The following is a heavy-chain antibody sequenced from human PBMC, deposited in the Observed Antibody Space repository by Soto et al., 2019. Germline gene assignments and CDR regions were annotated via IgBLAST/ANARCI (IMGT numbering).Heavy chain of an antibody. CDR2: ILPRLGLT. D-gene: IGHD3-22*01. V-gene: IGHV1-69*01. CDR1: GGTFGNYG. Sequence: QVQLVQSGAEVKKPGSSVKVSCKASGGTFGNYGISWVRQAPGQGLEWMGGILPRLGLTKSAQRFQGRVTFTADESTNTAYMELSSLRSEDTAVFYCARDRYYDDSGYANWGQGTLVTVSS. CDR3: ARDRYYDDSGYAN. J-gene: IGHJ4*02.